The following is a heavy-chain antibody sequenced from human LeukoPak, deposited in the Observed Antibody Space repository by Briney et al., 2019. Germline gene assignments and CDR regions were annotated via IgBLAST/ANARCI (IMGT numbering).Heavy chain of an antibody. CDR1: GYSFTSYW. J-gene: IGHJ4*02. D-gene: IGHD2-2*01. V-gene: IGHV5-51*01. Sequence: PGGSLRLSCKGSGYSFTSYWIGWVRQMPGKGLEWMGIIYPGESDPRSSPSFQGQVTISADKSISTAYLQWSSLEASDAAMYYCAGQYAVPAANVYWGQGTLVTVSS. CDR2: IYPGESDP. CDR3: AGQYAVPAANVY.